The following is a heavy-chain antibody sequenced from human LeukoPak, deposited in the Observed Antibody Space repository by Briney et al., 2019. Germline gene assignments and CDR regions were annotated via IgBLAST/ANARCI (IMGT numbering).Heavy chain of an antibody. J-gene: IGHJ3*02. CDR3: ATGGSYAYVWGRPGAFDI. CDR2: ISGSCGST. Sequence: AGGSLRLSCAASGFTFSSYAMSWVRQAPGKGLEGVSAISGSCGSTYYADSGKGRFTMSRDNYKNTLYLQMNRLRDEDTAVYYCATGGSYAYVWGRPGAFDIWGQGTMVTVSS. D-gene: IGHD3-16*01. CDR1: GFTFSSYA. V-gene: IGHV3-23*01.